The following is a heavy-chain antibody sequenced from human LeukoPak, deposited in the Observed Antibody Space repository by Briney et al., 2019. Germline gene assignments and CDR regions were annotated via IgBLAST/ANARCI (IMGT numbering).Heavy chain of an antibody. J-gene: IGHJ4*02. D-gene: IGHD3-22*01. CDR1: GFTFSRYS. V-gene: IGHV3-21*01. CDR3: ASSFEDYYDSSGYQFDY. Sequence: GGSLRLSCAASGFTFSRYSMNWVRQAPGKGLEWVSSISSSSSHIYYADSVKGRFTISRDNAKNSLYLQMNSLRAEDTAVYYCASSFEDYYDSSGYQFDYWGQGTLVTVSS. CDR2: ISSSSSHI.